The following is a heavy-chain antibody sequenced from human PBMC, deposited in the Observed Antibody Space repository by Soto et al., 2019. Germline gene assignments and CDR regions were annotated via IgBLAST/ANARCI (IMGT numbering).Heavy chain of an antibody. J-gene: IGHJ4*02. CDR3: ARAYPQYSSGFPLPYYFDY. V-gene: IGHV1-69*01. CDR2: IIPIFGTA. Sequence: QVQLVQSGAEVKKPGSSVKVSCKASGGTFSSYAISWVRQAPGQGREWMGGIIPIFGTANYAQKFQGRVTITADESTSTAYMELSSLRSEDTAVYYCARAYPQYSSGFPLPYYFDYWGQGTLVTVSS. D-gene: IGHD6-19*01. CDR1: GGTFSSYA.